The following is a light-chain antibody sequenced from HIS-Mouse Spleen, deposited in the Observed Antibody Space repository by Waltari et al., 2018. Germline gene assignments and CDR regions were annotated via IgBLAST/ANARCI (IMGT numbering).Light chain of an antibody. Sequence: SYVLTQPPSVSVAPGKTARITCGGNNIGSKSVHWYQQKQGQAPVLVVYDYSDRPSGMPWGFSGSNTGNTATLTISGVEAGDEADYYCQVWDSSSDHVVFGGGTKLTVL. J-gene: IGLJ2*01. CDR1: NIGSKS. CDR2: DYS. V-gene: IGLV3-21*03. CDR3: QVWDSSSDHVV.